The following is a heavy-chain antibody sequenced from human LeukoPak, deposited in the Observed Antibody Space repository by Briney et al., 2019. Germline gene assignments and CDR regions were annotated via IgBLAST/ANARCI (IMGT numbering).Heavy chain of an antibody. CDR2: INHSGST. CDR1: GGSFSGYY. D-gene: IGHD5-12*01. CDR3: ARQGYNGYDSPFYFDY. J-gene: IGHJ4*02. V-gene: IGHV4-34*01. Sequence: SETLSLTCAVYGGSFSGYYWSWIRQPPGKGLEWIGEINHSGSTNYNPSLKSRVTIFVDTSKNHFSLKLSSVTAADTAVYYCARQGYNGYDSPFYFDYWGQGTLVTVSS.